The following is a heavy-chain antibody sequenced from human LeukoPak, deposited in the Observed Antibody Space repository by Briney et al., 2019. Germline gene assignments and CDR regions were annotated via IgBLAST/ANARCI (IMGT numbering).Heavy chain of an antibody. CDR3: ARGRSITLLRGVAMSDGFDI. Sequence: GSLRLSREPSGFTSRNYGMRSVRQAPRKGVEWVSFTDISGNYIYNGGSVKGRFTISRDNGRNLLFLQMNGLRAEDTAVYYCARGRSITLLRGVAMSDGFDIWGQGAMVAVSS. J-gene: IGHJ3*02. V-gene: IGHV3-21*06. D-gene: IGHD3-10*01. CDR1: GFTSRNYG. CDR2: TDISGNYI.